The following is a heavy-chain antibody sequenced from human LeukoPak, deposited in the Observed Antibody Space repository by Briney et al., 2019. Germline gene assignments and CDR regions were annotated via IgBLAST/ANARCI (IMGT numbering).Heavy chain of an antibody. Sequence: PGGSLRLSCAASGFTFTSSAMSWVRPAPGKGLEWVSTISASGLSTYHADSVTGRFTISRDNSKNTLYLQMNSLKAEDTAVYYCARSRIVLHWFDPWGQGSLVTVS. CDR2: ISASGLST. D-gene: IGHD2/OR15-2a*01. V-gene: IGHV3-23*01. J-gene: IGHJ5*02. CDR1: GFTFTSSA. CDR3: ARSRIVLHWFDP.